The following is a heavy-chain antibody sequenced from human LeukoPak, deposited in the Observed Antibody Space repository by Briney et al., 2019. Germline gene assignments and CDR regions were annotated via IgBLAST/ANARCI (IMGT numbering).Heavy chain of an antibody. CDR3: ARGGISYDLDY. CDR1: SGSISTSNYY. D-gene: IGHD3-3*01. J-gene: IGHJ4*02. Sequence: SETLSLTCTVSSGSISTSNYYWGWVRQPPGKGLEWIGYIYYSGSTNYNPSLKSRVTISVDTSKNQFSLKLSSVTAADTAVYYCARGGISYDLDYWGQGTLVTVSS. CDR2: IYYSGST. V-gene: IGHV4-61*05.